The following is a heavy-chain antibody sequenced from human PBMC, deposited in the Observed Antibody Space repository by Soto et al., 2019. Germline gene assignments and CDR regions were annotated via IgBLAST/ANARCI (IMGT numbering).Heavy chain of an antibody. CDR1: GGTFSSYA. Sequence: SVKVSCKTSGGTFSSYAISWVRQAPGQGLEWMGRIIPILGIANYAQKFQGRVTITADKSTSTAYVELSSLRSEDTAVYYCARVPEYYYDSSGYPYWGQGTLVTVSS. J-gene: IGHJ4*02. V-gene: IGHV1-69*04. CDR2: IIPILGIA. D-gene: IGHD3-22*01. CDR3: ARVPEYYYDSSGYPY.